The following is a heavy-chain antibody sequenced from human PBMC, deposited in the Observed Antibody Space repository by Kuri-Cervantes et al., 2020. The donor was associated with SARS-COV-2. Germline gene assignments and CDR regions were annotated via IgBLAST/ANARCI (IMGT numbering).Heavy chain of an antibody. CDR1: GFTFSSYG. V-gene: IGHV1-2*02. J-gene: IGHJ4*02. CDR2: INPNSGGT. D-gene: IGHD6-13*01. CDR3: ARDRRIAAAGTWSKFDY. Sequence: GGSLRLSCAASGFTFSSYGMHWVRQAPGQGLEWMGWINPNSGGTNYAQKFQGRVTMTRDTSISTAYMELSRLRSDDTAVYYCARDRRIAAAGTWSKFDYWGQGTLVTVSS.